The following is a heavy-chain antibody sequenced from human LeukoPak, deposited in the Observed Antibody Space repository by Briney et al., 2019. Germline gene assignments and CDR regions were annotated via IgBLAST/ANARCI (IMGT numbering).Heavy chain of an antibody. V-gene: IGHV3-23*01. D-gene: IGHD6-13*01. CDR3: AKGPGLGAGKRYLDL. J-gene: IGHJ2*01. CDR2: LSASGGTT. Sequence: GGSLRLSCAASGLPFKTYGMSWVRQAPGRGLEWVSSLSASGGTTYYADSVKGRFTLSRDNAKNSLSLQMNSLKPEDTALYYCAKGPGLGAGKRYLDLWGRGTLVIVSS. CDR1: GLPFKTYG.